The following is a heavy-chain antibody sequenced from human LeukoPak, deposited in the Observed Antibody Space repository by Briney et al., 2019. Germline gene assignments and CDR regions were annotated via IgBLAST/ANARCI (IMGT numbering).Heavy chain of an antibody. D-gene: IGHD3-10*01. CDR2: IYYSGST. V-gene: IGHV4-61*01. CDR1: GGSISSSSYY. J-gene: IGHJ6*03. Sequence: PSETLSLTCTVSGGSISSSSYYWSWIRQPPGKGLEWIGYIYYSGSTNYNPSLKSRVTISVDTSKNQFSLKLSSVTAADTAVYYCARNYGSGPKGTYYYMDVWGKGTTVTISS. CDR3: ARNYGSGPKGTYYYMDV.